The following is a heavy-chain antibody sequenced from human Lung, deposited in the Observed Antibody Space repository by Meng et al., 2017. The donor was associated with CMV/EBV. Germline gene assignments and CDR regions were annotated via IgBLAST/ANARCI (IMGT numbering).Heavy chain of an antibody. CDR1: GDSVSSNSAT. CDR3: ARVFGDITGYVFDY. Sequence: SLTXAISGDSVSSNSATWNWIRQSPSRGLEWLGRTYYKSKWNHDYAVSVKSRISFNPDTSKNQFSLQLSSVTPEDTAVYYCARVFGDITGYVFDYWGQGTLVXVSS. CDR2: TYYKSKWNH. V-gene: IGHV6-1*01. D-gene: IGHD3-22*01. J-gene: IGHJ4*02.